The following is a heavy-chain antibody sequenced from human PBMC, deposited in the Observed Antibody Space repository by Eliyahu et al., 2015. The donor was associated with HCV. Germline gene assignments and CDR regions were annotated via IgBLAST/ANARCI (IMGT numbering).Heavy chain of an antibody. Sequence: EVQLVESGGGLVQPGGSLRPSCAASGFTFSSYSMNWVRQAPGKGLEWVSYISSSSSTIYYADSVKGRFTISRDNAKNSLYLQMNSLRAEDTAVYYCARERLAAVAVWFDPWGQGTLVTVSS. CDR2: ISSSSSTI. J-gene: IGHJ5*02. V-gene: IGHV3-48*01. D-gene: IGHD6-19*01. CDR3: ARERLAAVAVWFDP. CDR1: GFTFSSYS.